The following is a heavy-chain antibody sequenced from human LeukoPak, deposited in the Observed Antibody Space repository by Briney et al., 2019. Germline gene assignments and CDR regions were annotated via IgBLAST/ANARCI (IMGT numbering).Heavy chain of an antibody. CDR3: VRLTIMGATNY. CDR2: ISSDGTKT. CDR1: GFSFSTYW. V-gene: IGHV3-74*01. Sequence: PGGSLRLSCAASGFSFSTYWMHWVRQAPGKGLVWVSYISSDGTKTAYADSVKGRFTISRDNANNTLYLQMNSLRAEDTALYYCVRLTIMGATNYWGQGTLVTVYS. D-gene: IGHD1-26*01. J-gene: IGHJ4*02.